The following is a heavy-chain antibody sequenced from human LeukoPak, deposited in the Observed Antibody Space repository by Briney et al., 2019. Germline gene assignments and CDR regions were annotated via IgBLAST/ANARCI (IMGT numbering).Heavy chain of an antibody. D-gene: IGHD1-14*01. CDR1: GFIFGSYW. CDR2: ISRSSSDI. V-gene: IGHV3-21*01. CDR3: ARLRKITFNYYYGMDV. Sequence: GGSLRLSCAGSGFIFGSYWMSWVRQAPGKGLEWVSSISRSSSDIFYADSLKGRFTISRDNAKNSLYLQMNSLRAEDTAVYYCARLRKITFNYYYGMDVWGQGTTVTVSS. J-gene: IGHJ6*02.